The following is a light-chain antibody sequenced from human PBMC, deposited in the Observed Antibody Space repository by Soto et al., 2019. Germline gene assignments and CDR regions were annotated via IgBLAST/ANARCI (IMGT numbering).Light chain of an antibody. J-gene: IGKJ1*01. V-gene: IGKV3-20*01. Sequence: IVLTQSPGTLSLSPRERATLPCRASQSVRNNYLAWYQQKPGQALMLLIYDASSWATDIPDRFSGSGSGRDFTLTVSRLEPEDGAVYYCQQYGSSLPWTFGQGTKVETK. CDR2: DAS. CDR1: QSVRNNY. CDR3: QQYGSSLPWT.